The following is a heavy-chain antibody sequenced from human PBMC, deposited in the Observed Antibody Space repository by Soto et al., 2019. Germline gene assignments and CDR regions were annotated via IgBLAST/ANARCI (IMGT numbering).Heavy chain of an antibody. V-gene: IGHV4-61*01. J-gene: IGHJ5*02. CDR1: GGSVSSGSYY. D-gene: IGHD3-9*01. Sequence: PSETLSLTCTVSGGSVSSGSYYWSWIRQPPGKGLEWIGYIYYSGSTKYNPSLKSRVTISVDTSKNQFSLKLSSVTAADTAVYYCARDRLANWFDPWGQGTLVTVSS. CDR2: IYYSGST. CDR3: ARDRLANWFDP.